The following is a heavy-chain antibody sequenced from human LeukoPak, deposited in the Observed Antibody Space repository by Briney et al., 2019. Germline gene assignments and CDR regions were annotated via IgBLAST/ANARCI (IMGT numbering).Heavy chain of an antibody. CDR2: IIPIFGIA. Sequence: ASVKVSCKASGGTFSSYAISWVRQAPGQGLEWMGRIIPIFGIANYARKFQGRVTITADKSTSTAYMELSSLRSEDTAVYYCARDCSSTSCRGYYYYYGMDVWGQGTTVTVSS. D-gene: IGHD2-2*01. CDR1: GGTFSSYA. CDR3: ARDCSSTSCRGYYYYYGMDV. J-gene: IGHJ6*02. V-gene: IGHV1-69*04.